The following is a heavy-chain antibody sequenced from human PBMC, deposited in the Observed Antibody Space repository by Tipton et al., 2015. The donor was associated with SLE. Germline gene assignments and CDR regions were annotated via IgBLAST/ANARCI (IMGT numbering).Heavy chain of an antibody. CDR1: GFTFSSYA. J-gene: IGHJ4*02. CDR3: AGNFDY. CDR2: IRHDSLTT. V-gene: IGHV3-30*02. Sequence: SLRLSCAASGFTFSSYAMHWVRQAPGKGLEWVAYIRHDSLTTYYAGSVKGRFTISRDNSEDTLYLQMSSLRGDDTALYYCAGNFDYWGQGTLVTVSS.